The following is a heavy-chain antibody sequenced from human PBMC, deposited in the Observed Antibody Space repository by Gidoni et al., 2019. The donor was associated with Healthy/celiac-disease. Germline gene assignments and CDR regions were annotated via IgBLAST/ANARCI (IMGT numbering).Heavy chain of an antibody. Sequence: EVQLLESGGGLVQPGGSLRLSCSASGFTFRSYAMSWVRQAPGKGLEWVSAISGSGGSTYYADSVKGRFTISRDNSKNTLYLQMNSLRAEDTAVYYCASSWELLSLSYYYYMDVWGKGTTVTVSS. CDR3: ASSWELLSLSYYYYMDV. D-gene: IGHD1-26*01. CDR1: GFTFRSYA. CDR2: ISGSGGST. J-gene: IGHJ6*03. V-gene: IGHV3-23*01.